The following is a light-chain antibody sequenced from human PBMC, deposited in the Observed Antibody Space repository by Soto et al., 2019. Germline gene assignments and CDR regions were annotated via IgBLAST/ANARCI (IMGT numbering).Light chain of an antibody. CDR2: GVT. Sequence: QSALTQPASVSASPGQSITISCTGTSSDVGGYNYVSWYQQRPGKVPKLMIYGVTNRPSGVSNRFSGSKSGNTASLTISGLQAEDEADYYCSSYTTSGTQVFGGGTKLTVL. J-gene: IGLJ2*01. CDR1: SSDVGGYNY. CDR3: SSYTTSGTQV. V-gene: IGLV2-14*01.